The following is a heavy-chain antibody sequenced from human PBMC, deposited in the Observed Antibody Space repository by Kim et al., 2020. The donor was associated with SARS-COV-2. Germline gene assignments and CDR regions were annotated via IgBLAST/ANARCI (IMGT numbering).Heavy chain of an antibody. CDR1: GFAFNTFY. CDR2: IKEDGHEE. V-gene: IGHV3-7*03. D-gene: IGHD1-26*01. J-gene: IGHJ4*02. CDR3: ASGLGPGSHFEY. Sequence: GGSLRLSCVASGFAFNTFYMSWVRQAPGKGLEWVANIKEDGHEEYYVDSVKGRFTISRDNAKNSLYLQMNSLRAEDTAIYYCASGLGPGSHFEYWGQGTLVTVSS.